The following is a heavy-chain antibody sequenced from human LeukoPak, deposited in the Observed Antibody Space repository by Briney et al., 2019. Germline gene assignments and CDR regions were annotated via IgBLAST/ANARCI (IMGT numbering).Heavy chain of an antibody. J-gene: IGHJ5*02. CDR2: ISSSSSYI. CDR3: AKRAVSTPNGWFDP. D-gene: IGHD5/OR15-5a*01. V-gene: IGHV3-21*01. Sequence: GGSLRLSCAASGFTFSSYSMNWVRQAPGKGLEWVSSISSSSSYIYYADSVKGRFAISRDNAKNSLYLQMNSLRAEDTAVYYCAKRAVSTPNGWFDPWGQGTLVTASS. CDR1: GFTFSSYS.